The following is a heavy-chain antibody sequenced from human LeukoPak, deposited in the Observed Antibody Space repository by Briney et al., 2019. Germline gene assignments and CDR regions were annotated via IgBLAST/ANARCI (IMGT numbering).Heavy chain of an antibody. CDR1: GFTFSSYG. V-gene: IGHV3-33*06. CDR3: AKDESDYDFWSGYY. Sequence: GGSLRLSCAASGFTFSSYGMHWVRQAPGKGLEWVAVIWYDGSNKYYADSVKGRFTISRDNSKNTLYLQMNSLRAEDTAVYYCAKDESDYDFWSGYYWGQGTLVTVSS. CDR2: IWYDGSNK. D-gene: IGHD3-3*01. J-gene: IGHJ4*02.